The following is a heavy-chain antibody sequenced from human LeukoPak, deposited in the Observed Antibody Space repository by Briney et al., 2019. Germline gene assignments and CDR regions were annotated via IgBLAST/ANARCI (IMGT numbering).Heavy chain of an antibody. CDR2: ISSGGSTI. CDR1: GSTFSVYY. V-gene: IGHV3-11*01. Sequence: GGSLRLSCAASGSTFSVYYMSWLRHAPGKGLECVSYISSGGSTIYYADSVKGRFTISRDNAKKSLYLQMNSLRAEDAAVYYCASRHCSSTSCYPQDAFDIWGQGTMVSVSS. CDR3: ASRHCSSTSCYPQDAFDI. D-gene: IGHD2-2*01. J-gene: IGHJ3*02.